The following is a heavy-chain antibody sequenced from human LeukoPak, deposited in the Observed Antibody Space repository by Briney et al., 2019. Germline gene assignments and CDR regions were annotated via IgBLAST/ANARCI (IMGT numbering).Heavy chain of an antibody. CDR3: AKGSGSYPPRSYYFDY. CDR1: GFTFSSYA. D-gene: IGHD1-26*01. CDR2: ISGSGGST. J-gene: IGHJ4*02. Sequence: GGSLRLSCAASGFTFSSYAMSWVRQAPGKGLEWVSAISGSGGSTYYADSVKGRFTISRDNSKNTLYLQMNGLRAEDTAVYYCAKGSGSYPPRSYYFDYWGQGTLVTVSS. V-gene: IGHV3-23*01.